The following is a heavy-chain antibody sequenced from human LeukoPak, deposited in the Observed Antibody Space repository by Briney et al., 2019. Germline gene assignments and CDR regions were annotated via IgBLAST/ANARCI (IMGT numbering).Heavy chain of an antibody. Sequence: PSQTLSLTCTVSGGSISSGDYYWSWIRQPPGKGLEWIGYIYYSGSTYYNPSLKSRVTISVDTSKNQFSLKLSSVTAADTAVYYCARGAAMEWGAFDIWGQGTMVTVSS. D-gene: IGHD5-18*01. CDR3: ARGAAMEWGAFDI. CDR1: GGSISSGDYY. CDR2: IYYSGST. V-gene: IGHV4-30-4*01. J-gene: IGHJ3*02.